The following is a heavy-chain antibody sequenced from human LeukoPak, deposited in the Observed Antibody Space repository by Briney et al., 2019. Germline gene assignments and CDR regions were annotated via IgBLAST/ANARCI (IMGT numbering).Heavy chain of an antibody. V-gene: IGHV3-23*01. Sequence: GGSLRLSCAASGFTFSNYAMSWVRQAPGKGLEWVSTVSASGTNSYYADSVKGRFTIFRDNSKNTLYLQMNILRAQDTAVCFCAKSRGIYCRSSSCSFDYWGQGILVTVSS. CDR2: VSASGTNS. D-gene: IGHD2-2*01. CDR1: GFTFSNYA. CDR3: AKSRGIYCRSSSCSFDY. J-gene: IGHJ4*02.